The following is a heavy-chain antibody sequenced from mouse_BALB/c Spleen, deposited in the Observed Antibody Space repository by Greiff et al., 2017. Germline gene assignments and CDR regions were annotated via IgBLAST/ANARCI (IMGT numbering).Heavy chain of an antibody. CDR3: ARRDRHFDY. J-gene: IGHJ2*01. CDR2: ISSGGSYT. Sequence: EVQLVESGGGLVKPGGSLKLSCAASGFTFSSYAMSWVRQTPEKRLEWVATISSGGSYTYYPDSVKGRFTISRDNAKNTLYLQMSSLRSEDTAMYYCARRDRHFDYWGQGTTLTVSS. V-gene: IGHV5-9-3*01. CDR1: GFTFSSYA. D-gene: IGHD2-14*01.